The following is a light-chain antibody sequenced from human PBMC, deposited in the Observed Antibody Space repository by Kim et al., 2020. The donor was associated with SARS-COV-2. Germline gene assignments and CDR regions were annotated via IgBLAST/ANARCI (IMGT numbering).Light chain of an antibody. J-gene: IGKJ1*01. V-gene: IGKV3-20*01. CDR3: QQYGYSPWT. CDR1: QGVSHRK. Sequence: SPGVKATLPCRARQGVSHRKFALYPHKPGPAPRLLLFGSTTRAPCIPGRVKGSGSGTGFPLTISRLEPEDFAMYYCQQYGYSPWTFGQGTKVDIK. CDR2: GST.